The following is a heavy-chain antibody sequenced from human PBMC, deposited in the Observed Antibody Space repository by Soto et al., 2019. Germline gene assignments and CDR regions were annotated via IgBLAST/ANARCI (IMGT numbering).Heavy chain of an antibody. CDR1: GFTFDDYA. CDR2: ISWNSGSI. D-gene: IGHD3-9*01. CDR3: AKDRHLRYFIDYMDV. J-gene: IGHJ6*03. Sequence: HPGGSLRLSCAASGFTFDDYAMHWVRQAPGKGLEWVSGISWNSGSIGYADSVKGRFTISRDNAKNSLYLQMNSLRAEDTALYYCAKDRHLRYFIDYMDVWSNGNTLTVSS. V-gene: IGHV3-9*01.